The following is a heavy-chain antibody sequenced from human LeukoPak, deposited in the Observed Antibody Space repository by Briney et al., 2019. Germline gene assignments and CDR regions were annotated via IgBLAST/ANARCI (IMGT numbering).Heavy chain of an antibody. Sequence: SQTLSLTCAISGDSFSSNSVTWNWIRQSPSRGLEWLGRTFYRSKWHNDYAVSVKGRITINPDTSKNHFYLQLNSVTPEDTAVYYCARDRSFGYGSHFDYWGQGTLVTVSS. CDR2: TFYRSKWHN. D-gene: IGHD5-18*01. J-gene: IGHJ4*02. CDR3: ARDRSFGYGSHFDY. CDR1: GDSFSSNSVT. V-gene: IGHV6-1*01.